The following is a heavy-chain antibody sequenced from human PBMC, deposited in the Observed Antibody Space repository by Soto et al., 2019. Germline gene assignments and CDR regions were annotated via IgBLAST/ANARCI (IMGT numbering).Heavy chain of an antibody. CDR3: ARGGYSSGWYGYYYYGMDV. Sequence: TLSLTCGVYGGSFSGYYWSWIRQPPGKGREWIGEINHSGSTNYNPSLKSRVTISVDTSKNQFSLKLSSVTAADTAVYYCARGGYSSGWYGYYYYGMDVWGQGTTVTVSS. CDR2: INHSGST. CDR1: GGSFSGYY. V-gene: IGHV4-34*01. J-gene: IGHJ6*02. D-gene: IGHD6-19*01.